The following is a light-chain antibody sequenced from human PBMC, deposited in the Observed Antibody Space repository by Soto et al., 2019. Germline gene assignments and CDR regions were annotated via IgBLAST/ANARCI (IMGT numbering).Light chain of an antibody. CDR3: SSYTSSSPYVV. Sequence: QSVLTQPASVSGSPGQSITISCTGTSSDVGGYNYVSWYQQHPGKAPKLMIYDVSNRPSGVSNRFSGSKSGNTASLTISGLQAEYEADYYCSSYTSSSPYVVFGGGTQLTVL. CDR2: DVS. J-gene: IGLJ2*01. CDR1: SSDVGGYNY. V-gene: IGLV2-14*01.